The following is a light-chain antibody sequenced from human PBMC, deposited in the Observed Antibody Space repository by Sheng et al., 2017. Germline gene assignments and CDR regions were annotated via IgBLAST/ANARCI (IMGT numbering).Light chain of an antibody. V-gene: IGKV1-39*01. J-gene: IGKJ1*01. CDR1: QSSNSY. CDR2: ATS. Sequence: DIQMTQSPSSLSASVGDRVTITCRASQSSNSYLNWYQQKPGKAPKLLIYATSSLQSGVPSRFSGNGSGTDFTLTISSLQPEDFATYYCQQTYSTLWTFGQGTKVDI. CDR3: QQTYSTLWT.